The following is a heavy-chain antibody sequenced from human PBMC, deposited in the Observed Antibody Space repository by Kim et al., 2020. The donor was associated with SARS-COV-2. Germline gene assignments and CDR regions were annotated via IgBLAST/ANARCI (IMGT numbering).Heavy chain of an antibody. D-gene: IGHD6-6*01. CDR2: ISTSSSYI. J-gene: IGHJ3*01. V-gene: IGHV3-21*01. CDR1: GFTFSSYR. Sequence: GGSLRLSCAASGFTFSSYRMNWVRQAPGKGLEWVSSISTSSSYIYYADSLKGRFAISRDNAKNSVYLQMNSLRADDTAVYYCARSSSSSTSTDAFDLWGQGTMVTVSS. CDR3: ARSSSSSTSTDAFDL.